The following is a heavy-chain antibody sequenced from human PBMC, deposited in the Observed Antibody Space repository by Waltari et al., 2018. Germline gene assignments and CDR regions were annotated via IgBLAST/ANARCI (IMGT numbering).Heavy chain of an antibody. J-gene: IGHJ4*02. CDR1: GFTFSSYS. Sequence: EVQLVESGGGLVKPGGSLRLSCAASGFTFSSYSMNWVRQAPGKGLEWVSSISSSSSYIYYADSVKGRFTISRDNAKNSLYLQMNSLRAEDTAVYYCARDLRGIAAAGTFDYWGQGTLVTVSS. CDR2: ISSSSSYI. V-gene: IGHV3-21*01. CDR3: ARDLRGIAAAGTFDY. D-gene: IGHD6-13*01.